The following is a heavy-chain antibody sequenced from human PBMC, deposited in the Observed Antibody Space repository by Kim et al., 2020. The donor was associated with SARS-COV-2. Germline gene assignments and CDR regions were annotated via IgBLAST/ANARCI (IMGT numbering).Heavy chain of an antibody. Sequence: SETLSLTCAVYGGSFSGYYWSWIRQPPGKGLEWIGEINHSGSTNYNPSLKSRVTISVDTSKNQFSLKLSSVTAADTAVYYCARGPGDSSSWYGARNWFDPWGQGTLVTVS. CDR3: ARGPGDSSSWYGARNWFDP. V-gene: IGHV4-34*01. CDR2: INHSGST. CDR1: GGSFSGYY. J-gene: IGHJ5*02. D-gene: IGHD6-13*01.